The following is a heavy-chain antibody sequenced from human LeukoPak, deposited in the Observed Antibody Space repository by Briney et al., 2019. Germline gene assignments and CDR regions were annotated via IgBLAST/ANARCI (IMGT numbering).Heavy chain of an antibody. Sequence: EAAVKVSFKASGGTFSIYAISWVRQAPGQGLEWMGGIIPIFGTANYAQKFQGRVTITADKSTSTAYMELSSLRSDDTAVYYCARAFYSGPYYYYGMDVWGKGTTVTVSS. D-gene: IGHD2-21*01. CDR1: GGTFSIYA. V-gene: IGHV1-69*06. CDR3: ARAFYSGPYYYYGMDV. CDR2: IIPIFGTA. J-gene: IGHJ6*04.